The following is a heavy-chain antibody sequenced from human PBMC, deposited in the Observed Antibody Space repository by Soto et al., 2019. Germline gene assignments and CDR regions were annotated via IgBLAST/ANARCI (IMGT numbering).Heavy chain of an antibody. V-gene: IGHV3-7*01. CDR1: GFTFSSYW. J-gene: IGHJ6*02. CDR3: ARVRYSSSFYYYYGMDV. CDR2: IKQDGSEK. Sequence: GGSLRLSCAASGFTFSSYWMSWVRQAPGKGLEWVANIKQDGSEKYYVDSVKGRFTISRDNAKNSLYLQMNSLRAEDTAVYYCARVRYSSSFYYYYGMDVWGQGTTATVYS. D-gene: IGHD6-6*01.